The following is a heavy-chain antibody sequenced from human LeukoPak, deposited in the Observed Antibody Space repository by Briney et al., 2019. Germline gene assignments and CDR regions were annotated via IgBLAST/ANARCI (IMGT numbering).Heavy chain of an antibody. J-gene: IGHJ4*02. D-gene: IGHD2-15*01. V-gene: IGHV1-3*01. Sequence: ASVKVSCKASGYTFTSYAMHWVRQAPGQRLEWMGWINAGNGNTKYSQKFQGRVTITRDTSASTAYMELSSLRSEDTAVYYCARGVVVAAKVSGVDYWGQGTLVTVSS. CDR2: INAGNGNT. CDR3: ARGVVVAAKVSGVDY. CDR1: GYTFTSYA.